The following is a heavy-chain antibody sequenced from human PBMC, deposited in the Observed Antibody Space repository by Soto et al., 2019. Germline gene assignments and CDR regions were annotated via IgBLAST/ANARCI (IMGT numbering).Heavy chain of an antibody. Sequence: PGGSLRLSCAASGFTFSSYAMSWVRQAPGKGLEWVSAISGSGGSTYYADSVKGRFTISRDNSKNTLYLQMNSLRAEDTAVYYCAKDRRSIAARSFLYFDYWGQGTLVTVSS. J-gene: IGHJ4*02. CDR3: AKDRRSIAARSFLYFDY. D-gene: IGHD6-6*01. CDR2: ISGSGGST. CDR1: GFTFSSYA. V-gene: IGHV3-23*01.